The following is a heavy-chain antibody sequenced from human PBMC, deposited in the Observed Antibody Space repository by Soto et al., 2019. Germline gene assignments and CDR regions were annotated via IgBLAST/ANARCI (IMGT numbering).Heavy chain of an antibody. D-gene: IGHD1-7*01. CDR2: ISGDGCST. V-gene: IGHV3-74*01. CDR1: GFTFRSYC. CDR3: ARGGNYVFDY. J-gene: IGHJ4*01. Sequence: GGSLRLSCASSGFTFRSYCMHWVRQAPGKGLAWVSRISGDGCSTHYADSVNGRFTISRDNAKNTMYLQMNSLRAEDTAVYYFARGGNYVFDYWGHGTLVTVSS.